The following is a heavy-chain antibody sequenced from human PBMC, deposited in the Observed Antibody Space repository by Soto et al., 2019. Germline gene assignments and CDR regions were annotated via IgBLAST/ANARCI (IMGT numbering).Heavy chain of an antibody. V-gene: IGHV1-3*01. Sequence: SVKVSCKASGYTFTSYAMHWVRQAPGQRLEWMGWINAGNGSTYYADSVKGRFTISRDNSKNTLYLQMNSLRAEDTAVYYCAKDPQRVWRTLLWGQGTLVTVSS. CDR3: AKDPQRVWRTLL. J-gene: IGHJ4*02. D-gene: IGHD3-16*01. CDR1: GYTFTSYA. CDR2: INAGNGST.